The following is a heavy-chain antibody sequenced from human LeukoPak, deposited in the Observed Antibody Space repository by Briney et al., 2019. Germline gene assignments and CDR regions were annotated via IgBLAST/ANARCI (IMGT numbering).Heavy chain of an antibody. CDR1: GFTFSSYA. J-gene: IGHJ5*02. V-gene: IGHV3-23*01. CDR2: ISGSGGST. D-gene: IGHD3-3*01. Sequence: GGSLRLSCAASGFTFSSYAVSWVRQAPGKRLEWVSAISGSGGSTYYADSVKGRFTISRDNSKNTLYLQMNRLRAEDTAVYYCAKDKFWSGFYPFDPWGQGTLVTVSS. CDR3: AKDKFWSGFYPFDP.